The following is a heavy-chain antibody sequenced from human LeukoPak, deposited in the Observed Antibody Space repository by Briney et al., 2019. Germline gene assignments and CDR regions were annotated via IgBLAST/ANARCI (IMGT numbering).Heavy chain of an antibody. D-gene: IGHD3-22*01. CDR3: ARGYYDSSGYYLFDY. V-gene: IGHV4-59*01. CDR2: FYYSGST. CDR1: GGSISSYY. Sequence: SETLSLTCTVAGGSISSYYWSWIRQSPGKGLDWIGYFYYSGSTTYNPSLNSRVTMSADTSKNQFSLKLRSVTAADTAVYYCARGYYDSSGYYLFDYWGQGTLVTVSS. J-gene: IGHJ4*02.